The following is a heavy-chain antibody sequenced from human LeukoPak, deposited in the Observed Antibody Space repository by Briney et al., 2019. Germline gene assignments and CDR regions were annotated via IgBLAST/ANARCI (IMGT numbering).Heavy chain of an antibody. CDR2: IYSGGST. CDR3: ARSSYGYKALDY. V-gene: IGHV3-66*01. CDR1: GFTVSSNY. D-gene: IGHD5-18*01. J-gene: IGHJ4*02. Sequence: GGSLRLSCAASGFTVSSNYMSWVRQAPGKGLEWVSVIYSGGSTYYADSVKDRFTISRDNSKNTLYLQMNSLRAEDTAVYYCARSSYGYKALDYWGQGTLVTVSS.